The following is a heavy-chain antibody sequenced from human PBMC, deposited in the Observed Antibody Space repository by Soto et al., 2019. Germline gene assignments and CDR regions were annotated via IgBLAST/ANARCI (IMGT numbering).Heavy chain of an antibody. D-gene: IGHD1-7*01. CDR1: GFTFSSYA. CDR2: ISGSGGST. V-gene: IGHV3-23*01. J-gene: IGHJ4*02. CDR3: AKVSEFLPSGNYV. Sequence: GGSLRLSCAASGFTFSSYAMSWVRQAPGKGLEWVSAISGSGGSTYYADSVKGQLTISRDNSKNTRYLQMNSLRAEDTAVYYCAKVSEFLPSGNYVWGQGTLVTVSS.